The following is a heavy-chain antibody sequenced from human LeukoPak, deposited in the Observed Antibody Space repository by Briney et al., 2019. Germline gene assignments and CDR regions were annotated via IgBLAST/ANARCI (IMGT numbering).Heavy chain of an antibody. Sequence: GESLKISRKGSGHSFTTYWIGWVRQMPGKGLEWMGIIYPGDSDTRYSPSFQGQVTISADKSISTAYLQWSSLKASDTAMYYCTRGGYCSSTSCPYYYYGMDVWGQGTTVTVSS. CDR3: TRGGYCSSTSCPYYYYGMDV. V-gene: IGHV5-51*01. CDR2: IYPGDSDT. D-gene: IGHD2-2*01. J-gene: IGHJ6*02. CDR1: GHSFTTYW.